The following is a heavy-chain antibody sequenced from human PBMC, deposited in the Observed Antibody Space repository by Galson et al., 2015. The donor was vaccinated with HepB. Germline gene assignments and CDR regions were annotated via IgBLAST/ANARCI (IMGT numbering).Heavy chain of an antibody. V-gene: IGHV1-8*01. CDR2: MNPNSGNT. CDR1: GYTFTSYD. D-gene: IGHD3-16*01. CDR3: ARGDGLGRQADPYGMDV. J-gene: IGHJ6*02. Sequence: SVKVSCKASGYTFTSYDINWVRQATGQGLEWMGWMNPNSGNTGYAQKFQGRVTMTRNTSISTAYMELSSLRSEDTAVYYCARGDGLGRQADPYGMDVWGQGTTVTVSS.